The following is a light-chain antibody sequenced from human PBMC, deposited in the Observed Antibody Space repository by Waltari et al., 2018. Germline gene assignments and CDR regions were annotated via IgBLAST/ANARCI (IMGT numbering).Light chain of an antibody. CDR3: QTGGHGTWV. Sequence: SNGQHRHGNAPTPPRPGKGPRDLMNVNSDGSHSKGDGIPDRFCGSSSGAERYLTISSLQSEDEADYYCQTGGHGTWVFGGGTKLTVL. V-gene: IGLV4-69*01. CDR1: NGQHRHG. CDR2: VNSDGSH. J-gene: IGLJ3*02.